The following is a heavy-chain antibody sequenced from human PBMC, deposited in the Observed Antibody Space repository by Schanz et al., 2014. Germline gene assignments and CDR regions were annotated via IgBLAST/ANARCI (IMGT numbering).Heavy chain of an antibody. J-gene: IGHJ4*02. CDR3: AKQIHCDSCDGTRN. V-gene: IGHV3-11*05. CDR2: ISSGSSYA. D-gene: IGHD3-22*01. Sequence: QVQLVESGGGLVKPGGSLRLSCAASGFTFRDYYMSWIRQAPGKGLEWGSDISSGSSYANYEDSVKGRFTISRDNAKNTPSLQMISLRTDDTAVYYCAKQIHCDSCDGTRNWGQGTLVTVSS. CDR1: GFTFRDYY.